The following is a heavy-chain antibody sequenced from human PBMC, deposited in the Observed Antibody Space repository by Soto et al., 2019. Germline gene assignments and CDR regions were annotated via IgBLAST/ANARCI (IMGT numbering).Heavy chain of an antibody. V-gene: IGHV3-64D*08. D-gene: IGHD6-13*01. CDR1: GFTFSSYA. J-gene: IGHJ4*02. Sequence: HPGGSLRLSCSASGFTFSSYAMHWVRQAPGKGLEYVSAISSNGGSTYYADSVKGRFTISRDNSKNTLYLQMSSLRAEDTAVYYCVKGGMVKQQLVGDHYWGQGTLVTVSS. CDR2: ISSNGGST. CDR3: VKGGMVKQQLVGDHY.